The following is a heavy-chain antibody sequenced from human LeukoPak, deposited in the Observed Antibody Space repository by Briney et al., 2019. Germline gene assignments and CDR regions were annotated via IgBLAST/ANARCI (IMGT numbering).Heavy chain of an antibody. V-gene: IGHV3-9*03. CDR2: ISWNSGSI. D-gene: IGHD3-3*01. CDR3: ANDISLFWSGSLFDY. CDR1: GFTFDDYA. Sequence: GRSLRLSCAASGFTFDDYAMHWVRQAPGKGLEWVSGISWNSGSIGYADSVKGRFTISRDNAKNSLYLRMNSLRAEDMALYYCANDISLFWSGSLFDYWGQGTLVTVSS. J-gene: IGHJ4*02.